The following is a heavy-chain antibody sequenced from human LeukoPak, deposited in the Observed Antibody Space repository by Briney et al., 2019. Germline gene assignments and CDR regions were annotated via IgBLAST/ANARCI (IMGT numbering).Heavy chain of an antibody. CDR2: ISAYNGNT. Sequence: ASVTVSCKASGYTLTSYGISWVRQAHGQGLEWMGWISAYNGNTKYAKKVQGGVTMTTDTSTSTAYMELRSLRSDDTAVYYCAREMGYYDSSAHYYYAMDVWGQGTTVTVSS. D-gene: IGHD3-22*01. J-gene: IGHJ6*02. V-gene: IGHV1-18*01. CDR1: GYTLTSYG. CDR3: AREMGYYDSSAHYYYAMDV.